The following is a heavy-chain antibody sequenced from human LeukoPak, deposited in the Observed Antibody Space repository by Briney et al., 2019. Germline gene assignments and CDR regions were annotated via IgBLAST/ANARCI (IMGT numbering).Heavy chain of an antibody. V-gene: IGHV3-23*01. D-gene: IGHD1-26*01. Sequence: GGSLRLSCTASGFTFSSYAMGWVRQAPGSGLEWVSVISGGSGSIYYADSVKGRFTISRDNSKNTLYLQMNSLRAEDTAVHYCAKVGGAGSHYIIDYWGQGTLVTVSS. CDR2: ISGGSGSI. CDR3: AKVGGAGSHYIIDY. J-gene: IGHJ4*02. CDR1: GFTFSSYA.